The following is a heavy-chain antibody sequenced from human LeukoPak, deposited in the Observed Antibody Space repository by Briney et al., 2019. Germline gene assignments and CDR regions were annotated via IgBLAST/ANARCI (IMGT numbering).Heavy chain of an antibody. D-gene: IGHD3-22*01. J-gene: IGHJ5*02. CDR1: GYTFTSYG. CDR2: ISAYNGNT. Sequence: ASVKVSCKASGYTFTSYGISWVRQAPGQGLEWMGWISAYNGNTNYAQKLQGRVTMTTDTSTSTAYMELRSLRSDDTAVYYCAIIDYYDSSGPGRFDPWGQGTLVTVSS. CDR3: AIIDYYDSSGPGRFDP. V-gene: IGHV1-18*01.